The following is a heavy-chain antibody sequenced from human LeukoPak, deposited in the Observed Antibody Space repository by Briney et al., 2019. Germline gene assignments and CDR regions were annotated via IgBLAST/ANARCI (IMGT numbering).Heavy chain of an antibody. CDR2: IIPILGIA. D-gene: IGHD3-22*01. Sequence: GASVKVSCKASGGTFSSYAISWVRQAPGQGLEWMGRIIPILGIANYAQKFQGRVTITADKSTSTAYMELSSLRSEDTAVYYCARDYYDSSGYPYWGQGTLVTVSS. CDR3: ARDYYDSSGYPY. J-gene: IGHJ4*02. V-gene: IGHV1-69*04. CDR1: GGTFSSYA.